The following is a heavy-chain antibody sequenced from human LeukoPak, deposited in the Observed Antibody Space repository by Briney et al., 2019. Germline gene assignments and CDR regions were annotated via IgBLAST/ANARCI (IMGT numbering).Heavy chain of an antibody. CDR3: ARGSRLGVVERDAFDI. Sequence: GSSVKVSCKASGYTFNNHDINWVRQAPGRGLEWMGWINTYSANTNYAQEFPDRVIMTTDTSTSTAYMELRSLRSDDTAVYYCARGSRLGVVERDAFDIWGQGTMVTVSS. CDR2: INTYSANT. V-gene: IGHV1-18*01. J-gene: IGHJ3*02. D-gene: IGHD3-3*01. CDR1: GYTFNNHD.